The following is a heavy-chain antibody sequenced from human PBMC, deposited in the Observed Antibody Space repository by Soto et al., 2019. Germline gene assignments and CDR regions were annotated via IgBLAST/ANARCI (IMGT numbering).Heavy chain of an antibody. CDR2: FDPEDGEK. CDR1: GYTLTELS. J-gene: IGHJ5*02. D-gene: IGHD1-1*01. V-gene: IGHV1-24*01. CDR3: APQVQLERPNWFDP. Sequence: GASVKVSRKVSGYTLTELSLHWVRQAPGKGLEWMGGFDPEDGEKIYAQKFPGRVTMTEDTSTDTAYMELSSLRSEDTAVYYCAPQVQLERPNWFDPWGQGTLVTVSS.